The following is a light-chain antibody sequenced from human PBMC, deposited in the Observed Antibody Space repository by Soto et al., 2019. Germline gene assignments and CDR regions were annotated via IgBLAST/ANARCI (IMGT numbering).Light chain of an antibody. CDR2: YNN. V-gene: IGLV1-47*02. Sequence: QSVLTQPPSASGTAGQVVTISCSGGDSNIGSNSVYWYQHLPRMAPKLLIYYNNQRPSGVPDRFSGSRSGTSASLAIVGLRSEDEGFYYCAAWDASLSACVFGNGTKLTVL. J-gene: IGLJ1*01. CDR1: DSNIGSNS. CDR3: AAWDASLSACV.